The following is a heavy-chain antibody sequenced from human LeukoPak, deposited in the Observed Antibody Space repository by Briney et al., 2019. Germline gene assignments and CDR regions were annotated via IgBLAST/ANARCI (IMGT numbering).Heavy chain of an antibody. CDR3: ASGGRYYDSSGGSDY. CDR2: IYHSGST. Sequence: SETPSLTCTVSGYSISSGYYWGWIRQPPGKGLEWIGSIYHSGSTYYNPSLKSRVTISVDTSKNQFSLKLSSVTAADTAVYYCASGGRYYDSSGGSDYWGQGTLVTVSS. V-gene: IGHV4-38-2*02. D-gene: IGHD3-22*01. CDR1: GYSISSGYY. J-gene: IGHJ4*02.